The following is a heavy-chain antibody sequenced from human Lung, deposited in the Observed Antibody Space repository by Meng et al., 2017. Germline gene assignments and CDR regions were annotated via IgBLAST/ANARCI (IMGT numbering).Heavy chain of an antibody. CDR1: GGSFSDYY. V-gene: IGHV4-34*01. CDR3: ARDPTTMAHDFDY. D-gene: IGHD4-11*01. Sequence: QVKPPQVGAGLFTPSETLSLTRVVSGGSFSDYYRSGIRQPPGKGLEWIGEINHSGSTNYNPSLESRATISVDTSQNNLSLKLSSVTAADSAVYYCARDPTTMAHDFDYWGQGTLVTVSS. J-gene: IGHJ4*02. CDR2: INHSGST.